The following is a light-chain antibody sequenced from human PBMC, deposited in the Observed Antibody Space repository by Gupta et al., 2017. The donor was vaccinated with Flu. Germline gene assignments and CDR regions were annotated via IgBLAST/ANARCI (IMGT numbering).Light chain of an antibody. CDR1: SSNVGTYY. CDR2: QNN. J-gene: IGLJ2*01. Sequence: SSSNVGTYYVSWYQQLPGTAPKLLIYQNNKRPSGIPDRFSGSKSGTSATLGITGLQTGDEADYYCGTWDTSLSVIVFGAGTKVTVL. CDR3: GTWDTSLSVIV. V-gene: IGLV1-51*02.